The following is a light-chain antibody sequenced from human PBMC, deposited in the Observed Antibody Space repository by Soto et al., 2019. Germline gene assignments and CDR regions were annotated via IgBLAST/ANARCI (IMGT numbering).Light chain of an antibody. CDR2: GNS. CDR3: QSYDSSLSVV. V-gene: IGLV1-40*01. J-gene: IGLJ2*01. Sequence: QSVLTQPPSVSGAPGQRVTISCTGSSSYIGAGYDVHWYQQLPGTAPKLLIYGNSNRPSGVPDRFSGSKSGTSASLAITKLQAEDEADYYCQSYDSSLSVVFGGGTKVTVL. CDR1: SSYIGAGYD.